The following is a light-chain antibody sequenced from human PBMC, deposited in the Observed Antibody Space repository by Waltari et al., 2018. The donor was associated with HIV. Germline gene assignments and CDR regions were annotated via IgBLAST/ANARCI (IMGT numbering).Light chain of an antibody. J-gene: IGKJ3*01. CDR1: ENIGNN. Sequence: DIEMTQSPSSLSASVGDGVTITCRTSENIGNNLNWYQQKKGKAPNLLIYGLFTLQSGAPSRFSGSGFGKEFTLTISSLQPEDFATYYCQQSYSIPLTFGPGTKVDIK. CDR3: QQSYSIPLT. V-gene: IGKV1-39*01. CDR2: GLF.